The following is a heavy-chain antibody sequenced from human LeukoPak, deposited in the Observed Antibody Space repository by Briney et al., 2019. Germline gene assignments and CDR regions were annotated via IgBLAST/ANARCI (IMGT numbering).Heavy chain of an antibody. CDR3: ARKAPHDSSGWYFDL. D-gene: IGHD3-22*01. CDR1: GYTFTSYD. CDR2: INPSDGGA. J-gene: IGHJ2*01. Sequence: GSVKVSCKASGYTFTSYDVNWVRQAPGQGLEWMGIINPSDGGATYAQKFQGRVTMTRDTPTSTLYMEVSSLRSEDTAVYYCARKAPHDSSGWYFDLWGRGTLVTVSS. V-gene: IGHV1-46*01.